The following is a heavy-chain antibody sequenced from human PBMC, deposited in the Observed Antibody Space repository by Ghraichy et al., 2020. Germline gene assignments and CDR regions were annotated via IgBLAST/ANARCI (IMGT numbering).Heavy chain of an antibody. D-gene: IGHD4-23*01. CDR3: AKTYGGNSENYFDY. CDR2: ISYDGSNK. J-gene: IGHJ4*02. V-gene: IGHV3-30*04. Sequence: LSLTCAASGFTFSSYAMHWVRQAPGKGLEWVAVISYDGSNKYYADSVKGRFTISRDNPKNTLYLQMNSLRAEDTAVYYCAKTYGGNSENYFDYWGQGTLVTVSS. CDR1: GFTFSSYA.